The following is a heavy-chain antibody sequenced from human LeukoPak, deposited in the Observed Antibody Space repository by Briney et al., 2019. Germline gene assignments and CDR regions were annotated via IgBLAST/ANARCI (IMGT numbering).Heavy chain of an antibody. D-gene: IGHD3-16*02. CDR2: IEQDGTEK. J-gene: IGHJ4*02. CDR1: GFTFSNYW. Sequence: GGSPRLSCAASGFTFSNYWMSWVRQAPGKGLEWVANIEQDGTEKYYVDSVKGRFTISRDNAKNSLYLHMNSLRPEDTAVYYCAREFGGVIVKGGDYWGQGTLVTVSS. CDR3: AREFGGVIVKGGDY. V-gene: IGHV3-7*01.